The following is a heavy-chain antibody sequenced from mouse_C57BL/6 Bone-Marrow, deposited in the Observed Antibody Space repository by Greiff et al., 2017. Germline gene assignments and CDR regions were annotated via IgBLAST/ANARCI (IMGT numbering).Heavy chain of an antibody. CDR3: EGAVVAHWYFDV. D-gene: IGHD1-1*01. CDR1: GYTFTSYW. V-gene: IGHV1-59*01. Sequence: QVQLQQPGAELVRPGTSVKLSCKASGYTFTSYWMHWVKQRPGQGLEWIGVIDPSDSYTNYNQKFKGKATLTVDTSSSTAYMQLSSLTSEDSAVYYYEGAVVAHWYFDVWGTGTAVTVSS. CDR2: IDPSDSYT. J-gene: IGHJ1*03.